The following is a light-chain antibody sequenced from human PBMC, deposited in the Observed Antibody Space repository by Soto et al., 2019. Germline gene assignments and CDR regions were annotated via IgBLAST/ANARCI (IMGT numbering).Light chain of an antibody. J-gene: IGLJ3*02. CDR1: SSNIGAGYD. CDR2: GNS. Sequence: QAVVTQPPSVSGAPGQRVTISCTGSSSNIGAGYDVHWYQQLPGTAPKLLIYGNSNRPSGVPDRFSGSKSGTSASLAITGLQAMDEADYYRQSYDSSLSGWVFGGGTKVTVL. V-gene: IGLV1-40*01. CDR3: QSYDSSLSGWV.